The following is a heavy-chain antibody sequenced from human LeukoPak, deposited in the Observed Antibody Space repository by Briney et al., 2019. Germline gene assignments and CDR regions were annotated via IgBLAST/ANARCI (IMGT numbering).Heavy chain of an antibody. J-gene: IGHJ4*02. CDR3: TKYYYDSSDYTYYFDH. CDR1: GFTFSGSP. Sequence: GGSLKLSCAASGFTFSGSPMHWVRQASGKGLEWVGRIRSKANNYATAYAASVKGRFTISGDDSQNTAYLQMNSLETEDTAVYYCTKYYYDSSDYTYYFDHWGQGTLVTVSS. D-gene: IGHD3-22*01. V-gene: IGHV3-73*01. CDR2: IRSKANNYAT.